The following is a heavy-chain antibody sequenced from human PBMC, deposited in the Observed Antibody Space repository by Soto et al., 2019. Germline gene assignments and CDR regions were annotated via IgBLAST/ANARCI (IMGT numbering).Heavy chain of an antibody. CDR3: VMVDNYVTPTPQDG. Sequence: QVQLVQSGDEVKKPGASVKVSCKASGYIFVNYGIAWVRQAPGQGLEWMGWISPYTGNTHSATKVQGRLTMTTDTSTRTAYMDLGSLTSNDTALYYCVMVDNYVTPTPQDGWGQGATVTVSS. CDR2: ISPYTGNT. CDR1: GYIFVNYG. D-gene: IGHD3-16*01. J-gene: IGHJ6*02. V-gene: IGHV1-18*01.